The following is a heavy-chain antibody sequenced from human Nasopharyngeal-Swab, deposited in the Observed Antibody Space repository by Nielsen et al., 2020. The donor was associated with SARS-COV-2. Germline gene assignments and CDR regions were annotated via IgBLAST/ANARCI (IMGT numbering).Heavy chain of an antibody. CDR1: GGTFSSYA. CDR3: ARETLDNYDLPLGMDV. V-gene: IGHV1-69*13. D-gene: IGHD3-3*01. J-gene: IGHJ6*02. CDR2: IIPIFGTA. Sequence: SVKVSCKASGGTFSSYAISWVRQAPGQGLEWMGGIIPIFGTANYAQKFQGRVTITADESTSTAYMELSSLKSEDTAVYYCARETLDNYDLPLGMDVWGQGTTVTVSS.